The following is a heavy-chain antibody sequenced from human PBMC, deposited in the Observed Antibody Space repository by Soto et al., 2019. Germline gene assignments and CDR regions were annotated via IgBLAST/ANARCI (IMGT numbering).Heavy chain of an antibody. D-gene: IGHD5-18*01. CDR1: VLTFNNQA. CDR2: ISASGATS. V-gene: IGHV3-23*01. Sequence: GGSLRLSCTASVLTFNNQAMSWVRQAPGKGLEWVSTISASGATSMYADSVKGRFTIFKDNSQLYLHMNDLRVEDTAIYFCAKTEAMVAVTVKPRWFDSWGQGTLVTVSS. CDR3: AKTEAMVAVTVKPRWFDS. J-gene: IGHJ5*01.